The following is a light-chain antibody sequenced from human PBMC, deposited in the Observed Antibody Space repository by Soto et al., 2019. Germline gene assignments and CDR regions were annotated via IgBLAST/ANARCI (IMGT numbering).Light chain of an antibody. CDR3: AAWDDSLSGVV. CDR1: NSNIGINY. CDR2: RNN. Sequence: QSVLTQPPSASGTPGQRVTISCSGSNSNIGINYVYWYQQFPGTAPKLLIYRNNQRPSGVPDRFSGSKSGTSASLAISGLRSEDGADYYCAAWDDSLSGVVFGGGTKLTVL. J-gene: IGLJ2*01. V-gene: IGLV1-47*01.